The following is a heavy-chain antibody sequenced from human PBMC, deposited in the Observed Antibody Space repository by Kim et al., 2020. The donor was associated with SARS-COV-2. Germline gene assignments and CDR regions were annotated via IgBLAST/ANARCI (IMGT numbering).Heavy chain of an antibody. Sequence: GGSLRLSCATSDFTFSTYWMNWVRQAPGNGLEWVANINGDGSEKFYMDSVKGRFTISRDNVKNLLYLQMNNLRVEDTAVYYCTRDQGRSDYWGQGTLVIV. CDR1: DFTFSTYW. CDR3: TRDQGRSDY. V-gene: IGHV3-7*03. J-gene: IGHJ4*02. D-gene: IGHD2-15*01. CDR2: INGDGSEK.